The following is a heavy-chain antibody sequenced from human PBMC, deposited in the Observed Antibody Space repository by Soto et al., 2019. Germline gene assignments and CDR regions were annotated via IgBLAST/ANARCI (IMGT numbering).Heavy chain of an antibody. V-gene: IGHV1-58*01. CDR2: IVVGSGNT. Sequence: SVKVPCKASGFTFTSSAVQWVRQARGQRLEWIGWIVVGSGNTNYAQKFQERVTITRDMSTSTAYMELSSLRSEDTAVYYCAARGYYYYGMDVWGQGTTVTVSS. CDR3: AARGYYYYGMDV. J-gene: IGHJ6*02. CDR1: GFTFTSSA.